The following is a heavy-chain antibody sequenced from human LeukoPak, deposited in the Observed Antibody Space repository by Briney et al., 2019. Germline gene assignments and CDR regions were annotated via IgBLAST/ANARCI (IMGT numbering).Heavy chain of an antibody. V-gene: IGHV4-39*07. D-gene: IGHD5-12*01. CDR3: ASERGFSGYTFDY. CDR2: IYYSGST. J-gene: IGHJ4*02. CDR1: GGSISSSSYY. Sequence: SETLSLTCTVSGGSISSSSYYWGRIRQPPAKGLEWIGSIYYSGSTYYNPSRKRRVTISRNTSSIRFSLRLSSATAADTATYYCASERGFSGYTFDYWGQRIMVTASS.